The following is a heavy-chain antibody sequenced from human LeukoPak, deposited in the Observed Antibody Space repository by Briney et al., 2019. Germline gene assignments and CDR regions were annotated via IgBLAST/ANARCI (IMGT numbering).Heavy chain of an antibody. J-gene: IGHJ5*02. D-gene: IGHD2-2*02. Sequence: SVKVSCKASGGTFSSYATSWVRQAPGQGLEWMGGVIPIFGTANYAQKFQGRVTITADESASTAYMELSSLRSEDTAVYYCANSQLLYWTYWNWFDPWGQGTLVTVSS. V-gene: IGHV1-69*01. CDR1: GGTFSSYA. CDR3: ANSQLLYWTYWNWFDP. CDR2: VIPIFGTA.